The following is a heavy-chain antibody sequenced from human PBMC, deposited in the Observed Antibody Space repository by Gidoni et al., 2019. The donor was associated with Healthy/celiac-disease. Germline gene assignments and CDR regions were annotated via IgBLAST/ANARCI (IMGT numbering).Heavy chain of an antibody. V-gene: IGHV3-33*01. CDR2: IWYDGSNK. J-gene: IGHJ6*02. CDR1: GFTFSSYG. Sequence: QVQLVESGGGVVQPGRSLRLSCAASGFTFSSYGMHWVRQAPGKGLEWVTVIWYDGSNKYYADSVKGRFTISRDNSKNTLYLQMNSLRAEDTAVYYCASEDIVVVPAAIYYYGMDVWGQGTTVTVSS. D-gene: IGHD2-2*01. CDR3: ASEDIVVVPAAIYYYGMDV.